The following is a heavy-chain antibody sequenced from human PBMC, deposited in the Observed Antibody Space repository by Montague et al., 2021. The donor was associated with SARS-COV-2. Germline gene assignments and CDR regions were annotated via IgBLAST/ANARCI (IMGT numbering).Heavy chain of an antibody. J-gene: IGHJ3*01. CDR3: VKASQFLWLGQFARDAFDL. CDR1: GFSFNHFG. V-gene: IGHV3-30*18. CDR2: ISYEGSKK. Sequence: SLRLSCAASGFSFNHFGIHWVRQAPDKGLEWVAVISYEGSKKNFXXSVKVRFVISRDSSQNTVYLQMNSLRVEDTAMYYCVKASQFLWLGQFARDAFDLWGQGTLVSVSS. D-gene: IGHD3-10*01.